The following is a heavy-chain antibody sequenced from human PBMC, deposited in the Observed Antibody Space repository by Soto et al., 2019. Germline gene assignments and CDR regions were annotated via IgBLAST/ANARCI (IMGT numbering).Heavy chain of an antibody. CDR1: GASVNSGNYY. Sequence: QVQLQESGPGLVKPSETLSLTCTVSGASVNSGNYYWSWIRQPPGKGLEWIGYIYYSGSTNYNPSLKSRVTISLDTSKNQFSLNLISVTAADTAVYFCARDRAAAIGYYYYYGMDVWGQGTTVTVSS. CDR3: ARDRAAAIGYYYYYGMDV. CDR2: IYYSGST. J-gene: IGHJ6*02. V-gene: IGHV4-61*01. D-gene: IGHD2-2*01.